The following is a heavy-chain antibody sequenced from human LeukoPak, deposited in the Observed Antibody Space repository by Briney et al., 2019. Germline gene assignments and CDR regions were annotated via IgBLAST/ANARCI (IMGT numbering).Heavy chain of an antibody. V-gene: IGHV4-34*01. J-gene: IGHJ4*02. CDR3: ARGRYYGSGSDFDY. CDR2: INHSGST. Sequence: SETLSLTCAVYGGSFSGYYWSWIRQPPGKGLVWIGEINHSGSTNYNPSLKSRVTISVDTSKNQFSLKLSSVTAADTAVYYCARGRYYGSGSDFDYWGQGTLVTVSS. D-gene: IGHD3-10*01. CDR1: GGSFSGYY.